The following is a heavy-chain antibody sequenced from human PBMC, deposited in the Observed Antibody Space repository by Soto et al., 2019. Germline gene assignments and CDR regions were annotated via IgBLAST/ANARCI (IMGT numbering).Heavy chain of an antibody. V-gene: IGHV3-21*01. J-gene: IGHJ3*02. CDR2: ISSSSSYI. Sequence: GGSLRLSCAASGFTFSSYSMNWVRQAPGKGLEWVSSISSSSSYIYYADSVKGRFTISRDNAKNSLYLKMNSLRAEDTAVYYCARDPFADFYDSSGPEAFDIWGQGTMVTVSS. CDR1: GFTFSSYS. CDR3: ARDPFADFYDSSGPEAFDI. D-gene: IGHD3-22*01.